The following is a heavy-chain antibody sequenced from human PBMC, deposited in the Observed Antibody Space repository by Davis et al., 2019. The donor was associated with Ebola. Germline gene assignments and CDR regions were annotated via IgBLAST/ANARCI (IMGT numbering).Heavy chain of an antibody. J-gene: IGHJ4*02. CDR3: ARGTGLVSDY. CDR2: IYYSGST. CDR1: GGSISIYY. Sequence: MPSETLSLTCTVSGGSISIYYWSWIRQPPGKGLEWIGYIYYSGSTNYNPSLKSRVTISLDTSKNQFSLMLTSVTAADTAVYYCARGTGLVSDYWGQGTLVTVSS. V-gene: IGHV4-59*01. D-gene: IGHD3/OR15-3a*01.